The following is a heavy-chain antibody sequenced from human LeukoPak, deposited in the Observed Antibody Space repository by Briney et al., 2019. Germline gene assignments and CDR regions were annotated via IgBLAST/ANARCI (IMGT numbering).Heavy chain of an antibody. CDR1: GYRFSNYR. V-gene: IGHV5-51*01. D-gene: IGHD3-22*01. CDR2: IYPGDSET. CDR3: ARLDEGFYYDGYGYNF. J-gene: IGHJ4*02. Sequence: GESLKISCKESGYRFSNYRLAWVRQMPGKGLEWLGIIYPGDSETTYSPAFQGHATISADKSVTTAYPQWSSLKPSDTAKYYCARLDEGFYYDGYGYNFWGQGTLVTVSS.